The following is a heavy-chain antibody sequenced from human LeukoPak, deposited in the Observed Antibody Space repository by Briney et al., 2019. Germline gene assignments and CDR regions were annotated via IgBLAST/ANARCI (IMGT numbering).Heavy chain of an antibody. CDR2: IYYSGST. V-gene: IGHV4-59*01. J-gene: IGHJ4*02. Sequence: SETLSLTCTVSDDSITMYYWTWIRQPPGKGLEWIGYIYYSGSTNYNPSLKSRVTISVDTSKNQFSLKLSSVTAADTAVYYCARETRYYGSGSYYDWGQGTLVTVSS. CDR3: ARETRYYGSGSYYD. CDR1: DDSITMYY. D-gene: IGHD3-10*01.